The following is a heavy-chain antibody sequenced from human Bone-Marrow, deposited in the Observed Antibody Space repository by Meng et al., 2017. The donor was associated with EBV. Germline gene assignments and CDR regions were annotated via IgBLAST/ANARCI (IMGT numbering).Heavy chain of an antibody. D-gene: IGHD2-21*01. CDR2: IFDGDNT. CDR1: GFIVSKNY. V-gene: IGHV3-53*01. J-gene: IGHJ4*02. Sequence: EVQLVGSGGGLVRPGRSLRLSCAASGFIVSKNYMSWVRQAPGKGLEWVSVIFDGDNTFHADSVKGRFTISRDNSKNMVYLRMNTLRVDDTAVYYCARGMAEGGVAREDYWGQGTLVTVSS. CDR3: ARGMAEGGVAREDY.